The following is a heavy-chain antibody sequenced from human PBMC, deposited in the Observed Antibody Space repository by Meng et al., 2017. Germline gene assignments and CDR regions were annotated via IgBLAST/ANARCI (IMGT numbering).Heavy chain of an antibody. Sequence: SVKVSCKASGGTFSSYAISWVRQAPGQGLEWMGGIIPNFGTANYAQKFQGRVTITTDESTGTAYMELSSLRSEDTAVYYCAREALTMTEMATIVGGFDIWGQGTMVTVSS. CDR1: GGTFSSYA. CDR2: IIPNFGTA. J-gene: IGHJ3*02. V-gene: IGHV1-69*05. CDR3: AREALTMTEMATIVGGFDI. D-gene: IGHD5-24*01.